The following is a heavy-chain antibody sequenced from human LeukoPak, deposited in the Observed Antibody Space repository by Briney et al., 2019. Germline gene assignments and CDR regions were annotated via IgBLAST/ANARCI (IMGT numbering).Heavy chain of an antibody. CDR2: IKQDGSEK. J-gene: IGHJ4*02. CDR1: GFTLSSYR. V-gene: IGHV3-7*01. CDR3: ARGERLHDY. D-gene: IGHD5-24*01. Sequence: GGSLRLSCAASGFTLSSYRMSWVRQAPGKGLEWVANIKQDGSEKYYVDSVKGRFTISRDNAKNSLYLQMNSLRAEDTAVYYCARGERLHDYWGQGTLVTVSS.